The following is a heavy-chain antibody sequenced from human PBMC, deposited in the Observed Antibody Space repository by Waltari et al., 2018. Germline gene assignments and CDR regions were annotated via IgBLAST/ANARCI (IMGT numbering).Heavy chain of an antibody. V-gene: IGHV3-23*04. J-gene: IGHJ6*02. Sequence: EVQLVESGGGLVQPGGSLRLSCAASGFTFSSYAMSWVRQVPGKGVEWVSAIMGSGGSTYYADSVKGRFTISRDNSKNTLYLQMNSLRSEDTAVYYCANHPLTIFGGMDVWGQGTTVTVSS. CDR2: IMGSGGST. CDR3: ANHPLTIFGGMDV. CDR1: GFTFSSYA. D-gene: IGHD3-3*01.